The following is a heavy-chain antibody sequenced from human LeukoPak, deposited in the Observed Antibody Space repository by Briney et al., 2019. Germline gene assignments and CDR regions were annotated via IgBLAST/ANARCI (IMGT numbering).Heavy chain of an antibody. Sequence: SSETLSLTCTVSGGSISSSSYYWGWIRQPPGKGLEWIGSIYYSGSTYYNPSLKSRVTISVDTSKNQFSLKLSSVTAADTAVYYCASRLIAARANDYWGQGTLVTVSS. J-gene: IGHJ4*02. V-gene: IGHV4-39*01. CDR3: ASRLIAARANDY. CDR2: IYYSGST. CDR1: GGSISSSSYY. D-gene: IGHD6-6*01.